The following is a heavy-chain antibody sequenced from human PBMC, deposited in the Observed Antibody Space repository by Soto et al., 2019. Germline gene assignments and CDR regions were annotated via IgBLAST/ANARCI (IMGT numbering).Heavy chain of an antibody. CDR1: GYTFTSYG. D-gene: IGHD2-2*01. CDR3: ASKEYCSSTSCYSGSDAFDI. J-gene: IGHJ3*02. V-gene: IGHV1-18*01. Sequence: ASVKVSCKASGYTFTSYGISWVRQAPGQGLEWMGWISAYNGNTNYAQELQGRVTMTTDTSTSTAYMELRSLRSDDTAVYYCASKEYCSSTSCYSGSDAFDIWGQGTMVTVSS. CDR2: ISAYNGNT.